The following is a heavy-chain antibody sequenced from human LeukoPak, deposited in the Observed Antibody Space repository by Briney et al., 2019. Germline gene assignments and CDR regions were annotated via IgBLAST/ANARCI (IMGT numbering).Heavy chain of an antibody. CDR1: GFTFSNYG. D-gene: IGHD6-19*01. CDR2: ISYDGSNK. J-gene: IGHJ4*02. CDR3: AKVPADARWLVLDY. Sequence: GGSLRLSCAASGFTFSNYGMHWVRQAPGKGLEWVAVISYDGSNKYYADSVKGRFTVSRDNSKNTLYLQINSLRAEDTAVYYCAKVPADARWLVLDYWGQGTLVTVSS. V-gene: IGHV3-30*18.